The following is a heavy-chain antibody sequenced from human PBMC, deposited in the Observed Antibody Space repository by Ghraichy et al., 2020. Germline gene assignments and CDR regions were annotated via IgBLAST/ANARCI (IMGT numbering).Heavy chain of an antibody. CDR2: SRNEPNSYST. D-gene: IGHD1-26*01. CDR1: GFTFSVHY. J-gene: IGHJ6*03. V-gene: IGHV3-72*01. Sequence: LSLTCAASGFTFSVHYMEWVRQAPGKGLEWVGRSRNEPNSYSTEYAASVEGRFTISRDDSKTSLYLQMNSLKTEDTAVYYCVRGSASSSYYYYYMDVWGKGTTVTVSS. CDR3: VRGSASSSYYYYYMDV.